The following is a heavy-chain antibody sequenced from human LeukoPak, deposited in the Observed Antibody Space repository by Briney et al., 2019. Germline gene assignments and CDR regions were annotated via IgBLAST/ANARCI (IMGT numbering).Heavy chain of an antibody. D-gene: IGHD2-2*01. CDR1: GFTFSSYG. CDR2: IWYDGSNQ. J-gene: IGHJ4*02. CDR3: ARGYCSSLSCLWIPYFDY. V-gene: IGHV3-33*01. Sequence: AGGSLRLSCAASGFTFSSYGMHWVRQAPGKGLEWVAVIWYDGSNQYYADSVKGRFTISRDNSKNTLYLQMNSLRAEDTAVYYCARGYCSSLSCLWIPYFDYWGQGTLVTVSS.